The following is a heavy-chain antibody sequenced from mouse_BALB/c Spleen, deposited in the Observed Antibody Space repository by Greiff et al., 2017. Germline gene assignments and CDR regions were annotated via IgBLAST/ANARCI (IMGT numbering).Heavy chain of an antibody. CDR1: GYTFSSYW. V-gene: IGHV1-9*01. CDR2: ILPGSGST. Sequence: QVQLQQSGAELMKPGASVKISCKATGYTFSSYWIEWVKQTPGQGLEWIGEILPGSGSTNYNEKFKGKATFTADTSSNTVYMQLSSLTSEDSAVYYCVRGGSEAMDYWGQGTSVTVSS. CDR3: VRGGSEAMDY. J-gene: IGHJ4*01.